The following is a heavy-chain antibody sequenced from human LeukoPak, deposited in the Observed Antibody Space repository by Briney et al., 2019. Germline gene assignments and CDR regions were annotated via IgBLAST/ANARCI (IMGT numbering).Heavy chain of an antibody. CDR2: ISYDGSNK. CDR3: ARDGISRDGYNTGPDY. Sequence: GGSLRLSCAASGFTFCSYSMNWVRQAPGKGLEWVAAISYDGSNKYYADSVKGRFTISRDNSKNTLYLQMNSLRAEDTAVYYCARDGISRDGYNTGPDYWGQGTLVTVSS. D-gene: IGHD5-24*01. CDR1: GFTFCSYS. V-gene: IGHV3-30*03. J-gene: IGHJ4*02.